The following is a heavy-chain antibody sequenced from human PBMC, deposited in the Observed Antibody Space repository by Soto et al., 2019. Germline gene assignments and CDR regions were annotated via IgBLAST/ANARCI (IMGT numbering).Heavy chain of an antibody. V-gene: IGHV1-69*02. CDR2: IIPILGIA. CDR3: ARGYCSGGSCYSGNYYYYYYYMDV. J-gene: IGHJ6*03. D-gene: IGHD2-15*01. Sequence: QVQLVQSGAEVKKPGSSVKVSCKASGGTFSSYTISWVRQAPGQGLEWMGRIIPILGIANYAQKFQGRVTITGDKSTSKAYMELSSLRSEDTAVYYCARGYCSGGSCYSGNYYYYYYYMDVWGKGTTVTVSS. CDR1: GGTFSSYT.